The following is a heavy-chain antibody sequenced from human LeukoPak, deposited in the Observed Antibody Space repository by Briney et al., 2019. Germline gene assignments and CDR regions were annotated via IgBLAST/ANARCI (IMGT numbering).Heavy chain of an antibody. V-gene: IGHV3-23*01. Sequence: GGSLRLSCAASGFTFSSYAMSWVRQAPGKGLEWVSAISGSGGSTYYADSVKGRFTISRDNSKSTLYLQMNSLRAEDTAVYYCAKDVLYSNPYYYYYGMDVWGQGTTVTVSS. CDR2: ISGSGGST. CDR1: GFTFSSYA. CDR3: AKDVLYSNPYYYYYGMDV. J-gene: IGHJ6*02. D-gene: IGHD4-4*01.